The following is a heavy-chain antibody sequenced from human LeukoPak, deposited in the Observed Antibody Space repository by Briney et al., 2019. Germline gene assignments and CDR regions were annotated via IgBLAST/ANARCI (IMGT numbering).Heavy chain of an antibody. CDR2: ISYDGSNK. Sequence: QSGGSLRLSCAASGFTFSSSATSWVRQAPGKGLEWVAVISYDGSNKYYADSVKGRFTISRDNSKNTLYLQMNSLRAEDTAVYYCARESAGSWYWGYYYGMDVWGQGTTVTVSS. J-gene: IGHJ6*02. V-gene: IGHV3-30-3*01. CDR3: ARESAGSWYWGYYYGMDV. CDR1: GFTFSSSA. D-gene: IGHD6-13*01.